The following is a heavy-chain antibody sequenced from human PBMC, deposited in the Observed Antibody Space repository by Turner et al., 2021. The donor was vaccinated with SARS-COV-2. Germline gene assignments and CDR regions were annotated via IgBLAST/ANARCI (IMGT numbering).Heavy chain of an antibody. CDR3: ARGGGPDKWFDP. D-gene: IGHD3-10*01. CDR1: GLTFIIYW. J-gene: IGHJ5*02. Sequence: EVQLVESGGGLVRLGGSLRLSCVTSGLTFIIYWMSWVRQAPGKGLGWGASIREDGGEKNYVDSGKGRFTISRDNSKNSLYLQMDSLRVEDTALYYCARGGGPDKWFDPWGQGTLVTVSS. CDR2: IREDGGEK. V-gene: IGHV3-7*03.